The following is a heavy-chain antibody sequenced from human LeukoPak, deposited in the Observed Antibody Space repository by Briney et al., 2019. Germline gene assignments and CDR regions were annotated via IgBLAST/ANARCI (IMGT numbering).Heavy chain of an antibody. CDR1: GFTFSTYT. D-gene: IGHD4-23*01. Sequence: PGGSLRLSCAASGFTFSTYTMLWVRQAPGKGLEWVSSISSSSSYVYYADSVKGRFFISRDNAKSSLYLQMNSLRVEDATVYYCARDDSYGGFDYWGQGTLVTVSS. CDR2: ISSSSSYV. V-gene: IGHV3-21*01. J-gene: IGHJ4*02. CDR3: ARDDSYGGFDY.